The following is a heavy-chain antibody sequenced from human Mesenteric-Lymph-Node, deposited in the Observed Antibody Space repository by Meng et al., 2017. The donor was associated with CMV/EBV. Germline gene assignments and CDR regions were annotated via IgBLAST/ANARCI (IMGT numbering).Heavy chain of an antibody. Sequence: GGSLRLSCAASGFAFSSYNMNWVRQAPGKGLEWVASISSSGRSDIHYADSVKGRFTISRDNAKNSLNLQMNSLRAEDTAIYYCAKDGYDFWSSYYGEAGPRYFDNWGQGTLVTVSS. CDR2: ISSSGRSDI. V-gene: IGHV3-21*04. CDR3: AKDGYDFWSSYYGEAGPRYFDN. J-gene: IGHJ4*02. D-gene: IGHD3-3*01. CDR1: GFAFSSYN.